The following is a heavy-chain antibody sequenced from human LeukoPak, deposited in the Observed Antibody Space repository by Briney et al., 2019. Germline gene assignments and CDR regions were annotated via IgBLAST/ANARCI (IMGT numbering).Heavy chain of an antibody. Sequence: PGGSLRLSCAASGFTFSNAWMSWVRQAPGKGLEWVGHIKSKTDGGTTDYAAPVKGSFTISRDDSKNTLYLQMNSLKTEDTAVYYCAKYGAYVNCEYWGQGTLVTVSS. J-gene: IGHJ4*02. CDR1: GFTFSNAW. CDR2: IKSKTDGGTT. V-gene: IGHV3-15*01. CDR3: AKYGAYVNCEY. D-gene: IGHD4/OR15-4a*01.